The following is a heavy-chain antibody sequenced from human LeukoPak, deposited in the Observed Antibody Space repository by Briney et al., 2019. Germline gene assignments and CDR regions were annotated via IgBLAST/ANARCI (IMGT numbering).Heavy chain of an antibody. V-gene: IGHV3-21*01. CDR1: GFSFSSYS. CDR3: ARNDILTGYYVLDY. D-gene: IGHD3-9*01. J-gene: IGHJ4*02. Sequence: PGGSLRLSCATSGFSFSSYSMNWVRQAPGKGLEWVSSISSSSSYIYYADSVKGRFTISRDNAKTSLYLQMSSLRAEDTAVYYCARNDILTGYYVLDYWGQGTPVTVSS. CDR2: ISSSSSYI.